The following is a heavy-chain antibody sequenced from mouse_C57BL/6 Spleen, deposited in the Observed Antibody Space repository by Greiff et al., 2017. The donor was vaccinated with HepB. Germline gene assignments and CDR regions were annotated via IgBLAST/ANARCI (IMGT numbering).Heavy chain of an antibody. CDR2: IWTGGGT. J-gene: IGHJ4*01. V-gene: IGHV2-9-1*01. CDR3: ARDYDYGYYAMDY. D-gene: IGHD2-4*01. CDR1: GFSLTSYA. Sequence: QVQLQQSGPGLVAPSQSLSITCTVSGFSLTSYAISWVRQPPGKGLEWLGVIWTGGGTNYNSALKSRLSISKDNSKSQVFLKMNSLQTDDTARYYCARDYDYGYYAMDYWGQGTSVTVSS.